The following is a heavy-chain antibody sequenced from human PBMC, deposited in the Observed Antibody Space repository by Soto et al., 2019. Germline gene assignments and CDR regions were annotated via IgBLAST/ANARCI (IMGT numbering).Heavy chain of an antibody. CDR1: GFTFSSYG. Sequence: QAQLVESGGGVVQPGRSLRLSCAASGFTFSSYGMHWVRQAPGKGLEWVAVIWYDGSNKYYADSVKGRFTISRDNSKNTLYLQMNSLRAEDTAVYYCARDSSSGLFDYWGQGTLVTVSS. CDR3: ARDSSSGLFDY. V-gene: IGHV3-33*01. J-gene: IGHJ4*02. CDR2: IWYDGSNK. D-gene: IGHD6-19*01.